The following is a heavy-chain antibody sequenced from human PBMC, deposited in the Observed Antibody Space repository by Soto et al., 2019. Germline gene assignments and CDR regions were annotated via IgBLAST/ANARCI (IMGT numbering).Heavy chain of an antibody. J-gene: IGHJ3*01. D-gene: IGHD3-3*01. V-gene: IGHV1-18*04. Sequence: ASVKVSCKASVFTSSGISWVRQAPGQRLEWMGWISTHDGNTIYAQKFQGRVIMTMDTSTTTVYMELRSLRPDDAAVYLCAREGILGLFDAYDLWGQGTMVTVSS. CDR3: AREGILGLFDAYDL. CDR2: ISTHDGNT. CDR1: VFTSSG.